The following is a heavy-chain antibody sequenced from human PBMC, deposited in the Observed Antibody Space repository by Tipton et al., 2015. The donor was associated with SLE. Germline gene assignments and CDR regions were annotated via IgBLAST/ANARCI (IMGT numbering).Heavy chain of an antibody. J-gene: IGHJ4*02. CDR2: THNSGNS. V-gene: IGHV4-31*03. CDR3: AREGLVDATSTVFDF. Sequence: TLSLTCSVSGGSISSGGYFWSWIRQHPGKGLEWIGYTHNSGNSYYNPSLKSRVTISLDTSENQFSLTLTSVTVADTALYYCAREGLVDATSTVFDFWGQGTLVTVSS. D-gene: IGHD2-15*01. CDR1: GGSISSGGYF.